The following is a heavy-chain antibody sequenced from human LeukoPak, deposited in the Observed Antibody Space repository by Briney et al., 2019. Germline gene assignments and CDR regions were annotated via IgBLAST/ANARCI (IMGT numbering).Heavy chain of an antibody. Sequence: WETLPLTCCVYVRHICCYFGRWIPQPRGKGVEWIAYVYESGDTRYKPSLRSRVTISLDTSKNQFSLKLTSVTAADTAVYYCARHFLRGGFDSWGQGTLVTVSS. CDR1: VRHICCYF. D-gene: IGHD5-12*01. V-gene: IGHV4-59*08. CDR3: ARHFLRGGFDS. J-gene: IGHJ5*01. CDR2: VYESGDT.